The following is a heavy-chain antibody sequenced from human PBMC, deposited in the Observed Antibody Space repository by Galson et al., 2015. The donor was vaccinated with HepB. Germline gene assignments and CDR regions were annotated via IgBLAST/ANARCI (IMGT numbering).Heavy chain of an antibody. CDR1: GYSFPSYW. J-gene: IGHJ3*02. D-gene: IGHD6-19*01. Sequence: QPGAEVIKPGESLKISCTGSGYSFPSYWIGWVRQMTGKGLEWMGIIYPGDSDTRYSPYFQRQVTISADESISTAYLQWSSLKASDTAMYYCARRDGGGMYSSGGNGAFDILGQGTMVTVSS. CDR3: ARRDGGGMYSSGGNGAFDI. V-gene: IGHV5-51*01. CDR2: IYPGDSDT.